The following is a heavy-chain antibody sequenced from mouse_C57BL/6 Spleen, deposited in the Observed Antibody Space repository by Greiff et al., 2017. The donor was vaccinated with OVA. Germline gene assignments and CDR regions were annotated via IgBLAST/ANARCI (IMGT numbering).Heavy chain of an antibody. J-gene: IGHJ1*03. CDR1: GYTFTEYT. Sequence: VKLMESGAELVKPGASVKLSCKASGYTFTEYTIHWVKQRSGQGLEWIGWFYPGSGSIKYNEKFKDKATLTADKSSSTVYMELSRVTSEDSAVYFWARHEDYYGSIWGYCDVWGTGTTVTVSS. D-gene: IGHD1-1*01. CDR3: ARHEDYYGSIWGYCDV. V-gene: IGHV1-62-2*01. CDR2: FYPGSGSI.